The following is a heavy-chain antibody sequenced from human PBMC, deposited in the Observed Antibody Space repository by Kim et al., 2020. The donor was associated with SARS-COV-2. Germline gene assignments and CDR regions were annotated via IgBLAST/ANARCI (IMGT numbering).Heavy chain of an antibody. CDR2: GST. D-gene: IGHD3-10*01. Sequence: GSTNYNPSLGSRVTISQDTSTNQYSLKLRSVTAADTAVYYCARGSVRFDYWGQGTLVTVSS. CDR3: ARGSVRFDY. J-gene: IGHJ4*02. V-gene: IGHV4-59*09.